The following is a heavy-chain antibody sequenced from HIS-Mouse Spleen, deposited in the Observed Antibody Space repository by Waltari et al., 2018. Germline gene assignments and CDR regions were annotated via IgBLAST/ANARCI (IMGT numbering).Heavy chain of an antibody. D-gene: IGHD2-8*01. CDR1: GDSVSSHRAS. J-gene: IGHJ4*02. V-gene: IGHV6-1*01. CDR3: ARGYCTNGVCYDY. Sequence: QVQLQQSGPGLVKPSQTLSLTCAISGDSVSSHRASWNWLRQSPSRGLEWLGRTYYRSKWYNDYAVSVKSRITINPDTSKNQFSLQLNSVTPEDTAVYYCARGYCTNGVCYDYWGQGTLVTVSS. CDR2: TYYRSKWYN.